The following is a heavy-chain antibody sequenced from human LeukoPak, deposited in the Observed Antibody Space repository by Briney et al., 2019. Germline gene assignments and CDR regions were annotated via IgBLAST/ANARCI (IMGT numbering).Heavy chain of an antibody. CDR1: GFTFSSYA. CDR2: ISGSGGRT. CDR3: AREDYYYYYMDV. Sequence: GGSLRLSCAASGFTFSSYAMSWVRQAPGKGLEWVSTISGSGGRTYYADSVKGRFTISRDNAKNSLYLQMNSLRAEDTAVYYCAREDYYYYYMDVWGKGTTVTISS. J-gene: IGHJ6*03. V-gene: IGHV3-23*01.